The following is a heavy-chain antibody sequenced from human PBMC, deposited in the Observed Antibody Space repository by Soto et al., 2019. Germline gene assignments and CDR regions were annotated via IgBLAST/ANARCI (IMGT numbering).Heavy chain of an antibody. J-gene: IGHJ6*02. Sequence: GGSLRLSCAASGFTFSNAWMSWVRQAPGKGLEWVGRIKSKTDGGTTDYAAPVKGRFTISRDDSKNTLYLQMNSLKTEDTAVYYCTTVSDSSGYYYDYCYYGMDVWGQGTTVTVSS. V-gene: IGHV3-15*01. D-gene: IGHD3-22*01. CDR1: GFTFSNAW. CDR2: IKSKTDGGTT. CDR3: TTVSDSSGYYYDYCYYGMDV.